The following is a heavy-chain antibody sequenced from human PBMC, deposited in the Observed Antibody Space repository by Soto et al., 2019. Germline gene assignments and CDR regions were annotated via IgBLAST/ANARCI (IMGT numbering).Heavy chain of an antibody. V-gene: IGHV3-23*01. CDR2: ISGSGGDT. D-gene: IGHD5-12*01. CDR3: AKDRSGSGNAYSVYFFDC. CDR1: GFTFSSYA. J-gene: IGHJ4*02. Sequence: PGGSLRLSCAASGFTFSSYAMTWVRQAPGKGLEWVSSISGSGGDTYYADSVKGRFTISRDNSKNTLYLQMNSLRADDTAMYYCAKDRSGSGNAYSVYFFDCWGQGTLVTVSS.